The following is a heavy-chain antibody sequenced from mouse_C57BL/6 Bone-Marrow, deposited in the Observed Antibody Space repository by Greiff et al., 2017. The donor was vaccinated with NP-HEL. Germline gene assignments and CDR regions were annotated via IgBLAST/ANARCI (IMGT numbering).Heavy chain of an antibody. V-gene: IGHV1-59*01. CDR1: GYTFTSYW. CDR2: IDPSDSYT. Sequence: QVQLKQPGAELVRPGTSVKLSCKASGYTFTSYWMHWVKQRPGQGLEWIGVIDPSDSYTNYNQKVKGKATLTVDTSSSTAYMQLSSLTSEDSAVYYCARKDYGSSFYWYFDVWGTGTTVTVSS. D-gene: IGHD1-1*01. J-gene: IGHJ1*03. CDR3: ARKDYGSSFYWYFDV.